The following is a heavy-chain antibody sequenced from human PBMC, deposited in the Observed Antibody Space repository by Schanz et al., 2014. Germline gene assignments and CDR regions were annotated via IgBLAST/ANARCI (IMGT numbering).Heavy chain of an antibody. D-gene: IGHD1-1*01. V-gene: IGHV3-33*08. CDR1: GFSFGTYA. CDR3: ARDRRNADLDY. J-gene: IGHJ4*02. CDR2: ISYDGSKK. Sequence: VQLVESGGGLVQPGGSLRLSCAASGFSFGTYAMSWVRQAPGKGLEWVGVISYDGSKKSYADSVKGRFTISRDNSKNTLYLEMNSLRAEDTALYYCARDRRNADLDYWGQGTLVTVSS.